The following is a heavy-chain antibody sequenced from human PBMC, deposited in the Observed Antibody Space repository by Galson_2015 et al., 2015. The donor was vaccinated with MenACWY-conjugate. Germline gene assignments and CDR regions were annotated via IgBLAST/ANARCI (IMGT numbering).Heavy chain of an antibody. V-gene: IGHV3-15*01. CDR1: GLTFSNIW. CDR2: IKCRTDGGTT. CDR3: TRDRDVGGSRWWFDP. J-gene: IGHJ5*02. D-gene: IGHD2-15*01. Sequence: SLRLSCATSGLTFSNIWMSWVRQAPGKGLEWVARIKCRTDGGTTDYATPVKGRFTILRDVSTNALYLQMNSLKIEDTAMYFCTRDRDVGGSRWWFDPWGQGTLVTVSS.